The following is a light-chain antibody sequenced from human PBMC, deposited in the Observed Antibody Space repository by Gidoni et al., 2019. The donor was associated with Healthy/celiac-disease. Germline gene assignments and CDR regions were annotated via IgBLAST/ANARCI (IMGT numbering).Light chain of an antibody. CDR3: QQYNNWPPYT. V-gene: IGKV3-15*01. CDR1: QSVSSN. J-gene: IGKJ2*01. CDR2: GAS. Sequence: EIVMTQSPATLAVSPGDRATLSCSASQSVSSNLAWYQQKPGQAPRLLIYGASSRATGIPARFSGSGSWTEFTLTISSLQSEDFAVYYCQQYNNWPPYTFGQXTKLEIK.